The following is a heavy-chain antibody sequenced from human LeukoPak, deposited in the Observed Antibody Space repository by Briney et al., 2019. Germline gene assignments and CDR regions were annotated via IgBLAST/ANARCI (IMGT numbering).Heavy chain of an antibody. V-gene: IGHV1-2*04. CDR1: GYTFTGYY. CDR3: ARQEDQQERERGAFDI. D-gene: IGHD2-2*01. J-gene: IGHJ3*02. Sequence: GASVKVSCKASGYTFTGYYMHWVRQAPGQGLEWMGWINPNSGGTNYAQKFQGWVTMTRDTSIYTAYLHWSSLKASDTAMYYCARQEDQQERERGAFDIWGQGTMVTVS. CDR2: INPNSGGT.